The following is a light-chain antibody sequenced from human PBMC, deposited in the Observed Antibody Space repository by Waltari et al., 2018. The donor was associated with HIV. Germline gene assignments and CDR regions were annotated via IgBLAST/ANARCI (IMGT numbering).Light chain of an antibody. CDR2: KAS. Sequence: DIQMTQSPPTLSSSVGDRVTITCRASQSIDTWLAWYQQKAGRAPNLLIYKASSLESGVPSRFSGSGSGTEFTLTISSLQPDDFATYYCQQYKTSSPWTFGQGTKVDI. CDR1: QSIDTW. V-gene: IGKV1-5*03. J-gene: IGKJ1*01. CDR3: QQYKTSSPWT.